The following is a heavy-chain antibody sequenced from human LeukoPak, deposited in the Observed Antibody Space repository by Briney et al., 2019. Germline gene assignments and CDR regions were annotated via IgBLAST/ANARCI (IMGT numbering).Heavy chain of an antibody. D-gene: IGHD5-12*01. J-gene: IGHJ4*02. CDR3: ARRGYSGYDYGVQFDY. CDR2: IYPGDSDT. V-gene: IGHV5-51*01. CDR1: GSSFTSYW. Sequence: GESLQISCKGSGSSFTSYWIGWVRQLPGKGLEWMGIIYPGDSDTRYSPSFQGQVTISADKSISTAYLQWSSLKASDTAMYYCARRGYSGYDYGVQFDYWGQGTLVTVSS.